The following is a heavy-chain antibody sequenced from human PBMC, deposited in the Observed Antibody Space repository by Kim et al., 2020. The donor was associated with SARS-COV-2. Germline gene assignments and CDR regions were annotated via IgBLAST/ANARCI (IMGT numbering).Heavy chain of an antibody. CDR2: ICSSSSYI. CDR3: ARAGRITMRVVVEGGPFDI. CDR1: GFTFSSYS. Sequence: GGSLRLSCAASGFTFSSYSMNWVRQAPGKGLEWVSSICSSSSYIYYADSVKGRFTISRDNAKNTLYLQMNSLRAEDTAVYYCARAGRITMRVVVEGGPFDIWGQGTMVTVSS. J-gene: IGHJ3*02. V-gene: IGHV3-21*01. D-gene: IGHD3-22*01.